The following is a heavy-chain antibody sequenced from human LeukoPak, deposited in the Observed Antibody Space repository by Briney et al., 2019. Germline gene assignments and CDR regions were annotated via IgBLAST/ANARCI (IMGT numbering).Heavy chain of an antibody. CDR3: AKVPAYSSGWYFDY. Sequence: PGGSLRLSCAASGFTFSSYAMSWVRQAPGKGLEWVSAISGSGGSTYYADSVKGRFTISRDNSKNTLYLQINSLRAEDTAVYYCAKVPAYSSGWYFDYWGQGTLVTVSS. J-gene: IGHJ4*02. CDR1: GFTFSSYA. CDR2: ISGSGGST. V-gene: IGHV3-23*01. D-gene: IGHD6-19*01.